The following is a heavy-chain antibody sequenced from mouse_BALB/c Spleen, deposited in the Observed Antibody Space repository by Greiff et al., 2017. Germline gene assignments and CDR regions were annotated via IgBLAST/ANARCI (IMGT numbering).Heavy chain of an antibody. D-gene: IGHD1-1*01. Sequence: QVQLKESGPELVKPGASVKISCKASGYSFTSYYIHWVKQRPGQGLEWIGWIFPGSGNTKYNEKFKGKATLTADTSSSTAYMQLSSLTSEDFAVYFCARRDYGTSFAYWGQGTLVTVSA. J-gene: IGHJ3*01. CDR1: GYSFTSYY. CDR3: ARRDYGTSFAY. V-gene: IGHV1-66*01. CDR2: IFPGSGNT.